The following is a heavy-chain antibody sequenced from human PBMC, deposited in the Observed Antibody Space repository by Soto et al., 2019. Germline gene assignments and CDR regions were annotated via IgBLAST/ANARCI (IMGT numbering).Heavy chain of an antibody. Sequence: SETLSLTCTVSGGSMRNYFWTWIRQPQGKGLEWIGYIHYSGTTSFFPSYNPSLKSRVTISVDTSKNQFSRKLSSVTAADTAVYYCARQRPTDGRWEFANYYGMDVWGRGTPVTVSS. CDR1: GGSMRNYF. D-gene: IGHD1-26*01. J-gene: IGHJ6*02. CDR2: IHYSGTT. V-gene: IGHV4-59*08. CDR3: ARQRPTDGRWEFANYYGMDV.